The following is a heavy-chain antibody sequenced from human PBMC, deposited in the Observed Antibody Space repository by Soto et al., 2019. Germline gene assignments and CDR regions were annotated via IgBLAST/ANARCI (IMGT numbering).Heavy chain of an antibody. Sequence: GGSLRLSCAASGFTFSSYAMHWVRQAPGKGLEWVAVISYDGSNKYYADSVKGRFTISRDNSKNTLYLQMNSLRAEDTAVYYCARAHIVVVTAISSFDYWGQGTLVTVSS. J-gene: IGHJ4*02. V-gene: IGHV3-30-3*01. CDR1: GFTFSSYA. CDR2: ISYDGSNK. CDR3: ARAHIVVVTAISSFDY. D-gene: IGHD2-21*02.